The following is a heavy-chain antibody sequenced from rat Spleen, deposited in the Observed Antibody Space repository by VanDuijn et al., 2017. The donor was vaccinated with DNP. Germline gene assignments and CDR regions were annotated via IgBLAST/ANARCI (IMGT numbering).Heavy chain of an antibody. Sequence: EVQLMESGGGLVQPGRSLKLSCAASGFTFSNYDMAWVRQAPTKGLEWVASISTSGGSTYYRDSVKGRFTVSRDNAKSTLYLQMDSLRCEDTATYYCARQPPPYWGQGVMVTVSS. V-gene: IGHV5-25*01. CDR2: ISTSGGST. CDR1: GFTFSNYD. J-gene: IGHJ2*01. CDR3: ARQPPPY.